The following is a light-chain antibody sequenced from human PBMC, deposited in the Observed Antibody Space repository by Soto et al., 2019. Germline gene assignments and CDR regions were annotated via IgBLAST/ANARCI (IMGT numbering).Light chain of an antibody. Sequence: DIQMTQSPSTLPASVGDGVTITRRAGQTISSWLAWYQQKPGKAPDLLIYDASSLESGVPSRFSGSGSGTEFTLTISSLQPDDFATYYCQQYNSYWTFGQGTKVDIK. J-gene: IGKJ1*01. CDR3: QQYNSYWT. V-gene: IGKV1-5*01. CDR1: QTISSW. CDR2: DAS.